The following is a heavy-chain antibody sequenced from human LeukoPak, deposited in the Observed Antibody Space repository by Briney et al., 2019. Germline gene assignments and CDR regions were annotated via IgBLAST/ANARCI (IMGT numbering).Heavy chain of an antibody. CDR1: GFTVSSNY. D-gene: IGHD4-17*01. Sequence: PGGSLRLSCAASGFTVSSNYMSWVRQAPGKGLEWVSVIYSGGSTYYADSVKGRFTISRDNSKSTLYLQMNSLRAEDTAVYYCARDSYGDYFFDYWGQGTLVTVSS. J-gene: IGHJ4*02. CDR2: IYSGGST. V-gene: IGHV3-53*01. CDR3: ARDSYGDYFFDY.